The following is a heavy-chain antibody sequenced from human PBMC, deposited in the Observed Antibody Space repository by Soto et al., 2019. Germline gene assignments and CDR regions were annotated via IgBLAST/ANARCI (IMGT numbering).Heavy chain of an antibody. CDR3: ATDRSIVLVPAAMGKYFQH. D-gene: IGHD2-2*01. J-gene: IGHJ1*01. Sequence: ASVKVSCKVSGYTLTELSMHWVRQAPGKGLEWMGGFDPEDGETIYAQKFQGRVTMTEDTSTDTAYMELSSLRSEDTAVYYCATDRSIVLVPAAMGKYFQHWGQGTLVTV. V-gene: IGHV1-24*01. CDR2: FDPEDGET. CDR1: GYTLTELS.